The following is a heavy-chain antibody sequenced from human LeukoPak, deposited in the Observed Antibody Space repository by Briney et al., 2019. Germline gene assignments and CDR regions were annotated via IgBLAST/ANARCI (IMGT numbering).Heavy chain of an antibody. J-gene: IGHJ4*02. CDR3: AKATEQWLAYYFDY. CDR2: ISGSGGST. D-gene: IGHD6-19*01. CDR1: GFTFSSYA. Sequence: PGGSLRLSCAASGFTFSSYATSWVRQAPGKGLEWVSAISGSGGSTYYADSVKGRFTISRDNSKNTLYLQMNSLRAEDTAVYYCAKATEQWLAYYFDYWGQGTLVTVSS. V-gene: IGHV3-23*01.